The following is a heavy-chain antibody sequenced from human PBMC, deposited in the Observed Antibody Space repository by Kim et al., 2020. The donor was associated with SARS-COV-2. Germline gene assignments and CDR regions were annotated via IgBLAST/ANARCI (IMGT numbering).Heavy chain of an antibody. Sequence: GGSLRLSCAASGFTFSSYGMHWVRQAPGKGLEWVAVISYDGSNKYYADSVKGRFTISRDNSKNTLYLQMNSLRAEDTAVYYCAKDYDFWRQVDYYYGMDVWGQGTTVTVSS. CDR1: GFTFSSYG. CDR2: ISYDGSNK. J-gene: IGHJ6*02. D-gene: IGHD3-3*01. CDR3: AKDYDFWRQVDYYYGMDV. V-gene: IGHV3-30*18.